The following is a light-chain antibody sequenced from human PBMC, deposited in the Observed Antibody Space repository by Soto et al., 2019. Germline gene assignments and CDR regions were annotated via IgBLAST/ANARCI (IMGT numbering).Light chain of an antibody. Sequence: DIQMTQSPSTLSASVGDRVTIICRASQSISSWLAWYQQKPGKAPKLLIYDASSLESGVPSRFSGSGSGTEFTLTISSLQPDDFATYYCQQYNSYSPLTFGGGTKVDIK. CDR3: QQYNSYSPLT. J-gene: IGKJ4*01. CDR2: DAS. CDR1: QSISSW. V-gene: IGKV1-5*02.